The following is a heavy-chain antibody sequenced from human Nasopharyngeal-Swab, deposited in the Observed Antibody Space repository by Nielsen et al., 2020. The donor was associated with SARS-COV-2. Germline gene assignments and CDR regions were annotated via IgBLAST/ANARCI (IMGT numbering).Heavy chain of an antibody. D-gene: IGHD2-8*01. CDR2: IWSDGSHE. V-gene: IGHV3-33*01. CDR1: GFNFNDFA. Sequence: GGSLRLSCAASGFNFNDFAMHWVRQAPGKGLEWVAVIWSDGSHENHVDSVKGRFTISRDNSKDTLFLQMNSLRVEDTAVYYCARGPGVSRHDYWGQGALVTVSS. J-gene: IGHJ4*02. CDR3: ARGPGVSRHDY.